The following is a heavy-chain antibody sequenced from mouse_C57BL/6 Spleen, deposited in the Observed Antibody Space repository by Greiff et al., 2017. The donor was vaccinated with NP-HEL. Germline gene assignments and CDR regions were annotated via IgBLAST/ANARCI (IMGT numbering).Heavy chain of an antibody. D-gene: IGHD6-1*01. CDR1: GYSITSGYD. Sequence: VQLKESGPGMAKPSQSLSLTCTVTGYSITSGYDWHWIRHFPGNKLEWMGYIRYSGSTNYNPSLKSRISITHDTSKNPFFLKLNAVTTEDTATYYCASRLRYYAMDYWGQGTSVTVSS. J-gene: IGHJ4*01. V-gene: IGHV3-1*01. CDR3: ASRLRYYAMDY. CDR2: IRYSGST.